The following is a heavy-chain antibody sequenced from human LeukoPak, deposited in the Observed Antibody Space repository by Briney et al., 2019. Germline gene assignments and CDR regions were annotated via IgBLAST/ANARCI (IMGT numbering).Heavy chain of an antibody. D-gene: IGHD4-17*01. Sequence: GGSLRLSCVGSGFTFSSYWMSWVRQAPGRGLEWVANIKQDGSVRYYVDSVKGRFTISRDNAKNSLYLQMNSLRADDTAVYYCARDGFVLDSGIDYGWFDSWGQGTLVTVSS. CDR2: IKQDGSVR. J-gene: IGHJ5*01. V-gene: IGHV3-7*05. CDR3: ARDGFVLDSGIDYGWFDS. CDR1: GFTFSSYW.